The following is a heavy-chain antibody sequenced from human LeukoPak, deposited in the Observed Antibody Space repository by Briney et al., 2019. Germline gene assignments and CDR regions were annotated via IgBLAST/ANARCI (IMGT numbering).Heavy chain of an antibody. V-gene: IGHV3-23*01. J-gene: IGHJ4*02. D-gene: IGHD3-3*01. Sequence: GGSLRLSCVASGFTFSSHAMAWVRQAPGKGLEWVSAIGGRGGSTYYADSVKGCFTISRDNSKNTLYLQMNSLRAEDTALYYCARDPGVVAFHYFDFWGQGTLVTVSS. CDR3: ARDPGVVAFHYFDF. CDR2: IGGRGGST. CDR1: GFTFSSHA.